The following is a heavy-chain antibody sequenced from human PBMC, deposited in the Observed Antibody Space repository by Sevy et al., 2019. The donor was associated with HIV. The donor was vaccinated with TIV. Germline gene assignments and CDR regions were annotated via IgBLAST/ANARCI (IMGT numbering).Heavy chain of an antibody. V-gene: IGHV3-21*01. Sequence: GGSLRLSCAASGFTFSSYSMNWVRQAPGKGLEWVSSISSSSSYIYYADSVKGRFTISRDNAKNSLYLQMNSLRAEDTAVYHCARVGYDSSGYYFSYWGQGTLVTVSS. J-gene: IGHJ4*02. CDR1: GFTFSSYS. CDR3: ARVGYDSSGYYFSY. D-gene: IGHD3-22*01. CDR2: ISSSSSYI.